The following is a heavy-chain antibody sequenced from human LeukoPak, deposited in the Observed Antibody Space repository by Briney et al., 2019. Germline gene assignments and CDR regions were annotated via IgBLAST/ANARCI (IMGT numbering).Heavy chain of an antibody. CDR1: GYTFSSYG. CDR3: ARDYYDSSGYYRGGDYFDY. CDR2: ISAYNGNT. J-gene: IGHJ4*02. D-gene: IGHD3-22*01. Sequence: ASVKVSCKASGYTFSSYGISRVRQAPGQGLEWMGWISAYNGNTNYAQKFQGRVTMTTDTSTSTAYMELRSLRSDDTAVYYCARDYYDSSGYYRGGDYFDYWGQGTLVTVSS. V-gene: IGHV1-18*01.